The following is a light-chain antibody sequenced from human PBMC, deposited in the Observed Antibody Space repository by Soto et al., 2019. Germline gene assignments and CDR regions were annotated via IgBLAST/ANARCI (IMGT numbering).Light chain of an antibody. Sequence: QSVLTQPPSASGTPGQRVTISCSGSSSNIGSNYVYWYQQLPGTAPKLLIYRNNQRPSGVPDRFSGSKSGTSASLAISGLRSEDEADYYCAAWVDSLSVVVFGGGTKVTVL. CDR2: RNN. V-gene: IGLV1-47*01. J-gene: IGLJ2*01. CDR1: SSNIGSNY. CDR3: AAWVDSLSVVV.